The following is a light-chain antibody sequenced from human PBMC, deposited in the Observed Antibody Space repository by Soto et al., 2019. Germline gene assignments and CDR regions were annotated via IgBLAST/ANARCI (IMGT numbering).Light chain of an antibody. V-gene: IGKV4-1*01. Sequence: DIVMTQSLASLAVSLGERATINCKSSQSVLYRSNNKNHLAWYQQKPGQPPKLVIYWASTRESGVPDRFSGSGSRTDFTLTISSLQAEDVAVYYCYQYFSTPLTFGGGTKVEIK. CDR1: QSVLYRSNNKNH. CDR2: WAS. J-gene: IGKJ4*01. CDR3: YQYFSTPLT.